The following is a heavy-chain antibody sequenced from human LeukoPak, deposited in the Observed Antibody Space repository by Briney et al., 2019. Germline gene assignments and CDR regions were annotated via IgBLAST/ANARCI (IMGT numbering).Heavy chain of an antibody. D-gene: IGHD2-8*01. CDR3: ARAPTYGLRDYYYYYGMDV. CDR1: GGSISSYY. V-gene: IGHV4-59*01. CDR2: IYYSGST. Sequence: SETLSLTCTVSGGSISSYYWSWIRQPPGKGLEWIGYIYYSGSTNYNPSIKSRVTISVDTSKNQFSLKLSSVTAADTAVYYCARAPTYGLRDYYYYYGMDVWGQGTTVTVSS. J-gene: IGHJ6*02.